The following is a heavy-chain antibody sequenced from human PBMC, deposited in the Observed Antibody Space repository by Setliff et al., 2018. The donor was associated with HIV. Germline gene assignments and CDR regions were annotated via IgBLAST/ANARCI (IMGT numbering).Heavy chain of an antibody. Sequence: GGSLRLSWVASGFIFNTYGMHWVRQTPGKGLEWVAVMWYDGSDTYYADSVKGRFTISRDTSKNTVYLQMNRLRVDDTAVYYCARDSFGSGSYVYYFEYWGQGTLVTVSS. J-gene: IGHJ4*02. CDR2: MWYDGSDT. D-gene: IGHD3-10*01. CDR1: GFIFNTYG. V-gene: IGHV3-33*01. CDR3: ARDSFGSGSYVYYFEY.